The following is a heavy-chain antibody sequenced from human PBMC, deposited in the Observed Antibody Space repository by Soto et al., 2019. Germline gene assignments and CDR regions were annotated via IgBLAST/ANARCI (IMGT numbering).Heavy chain of an antibody. D-gene: IGHD4-17*01. J-gene: IGHJ3*02. V-gene: IGHV4-30-4*01. CDR1: GCSISSGDYY. Sequence: SETLSLTCTFSGCSISSGDYYLSWIRQPPGKGLEWIGYIYYSGSTYYNPSLKSRVTISVDTSKNQFSLKLSSVTAADTAVYYCASLTTVVTPFAFDIWGQGTMVTVSS. CDR3: ASLTTVVTPFAFDI. CDR2: IYYSGST.